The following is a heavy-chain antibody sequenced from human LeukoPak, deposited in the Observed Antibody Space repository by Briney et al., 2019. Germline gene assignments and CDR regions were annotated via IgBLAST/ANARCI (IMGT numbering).Heavy chain of an antibody. V-gene: IGHV4-59*01. D-gene: IGHD6-6*01. CDR2: TYYTGST. J-gene: IGHJ4*02. CDR3: ASSYSSSVGWGDY. Sequence: PSETLSLTCTVSGGSISSYYWSWIRQPPGRGLEWIGYTYYTGSTNYNPSLKSRVTISVDTSKNQFSLKLSSVTAADTAVYYCASSYSSSVGWGDYWGQGTLVTVSS. CDR1: GGSISSYY.